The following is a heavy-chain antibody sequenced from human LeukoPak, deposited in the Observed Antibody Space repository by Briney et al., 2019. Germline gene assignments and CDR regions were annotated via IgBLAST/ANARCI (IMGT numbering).Heavy chain of an antibody. CDR3: ARLTGSASELYNCFDP. D-gene: IGHD3-10*01. Sequence: SETLSLTCTVSGGSIGSYYWSWIRQPPGKGPEWIGYIYYSGSTNYNPSLKSRVTISVDTSKNQFSLKLNSVTAADTAVYYCARLTGSASELYNCFDPWGQGTLVTVSS. CDR1: GGSIGSYY. J-gene: IGHJ5*02. V-gene: IGHV4-59*08. CDR2: IYYSGST.